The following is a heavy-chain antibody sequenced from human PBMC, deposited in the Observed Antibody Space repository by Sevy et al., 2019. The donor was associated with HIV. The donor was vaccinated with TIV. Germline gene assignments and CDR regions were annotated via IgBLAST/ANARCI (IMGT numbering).Heavy chain of an antibody. CDR1: GDSISDYY. D-gene: IGHD4-4*01. CDR2: FYYGSGTT. V-gene: IGHV4-59*08. CDR3: ARQGATVTTLYAFHI. Sequence: SETLSLTCTVSGDSISDYYWSWIRQPPGKGLEWIGYFYYGSGTTNYNPSLKSRVTISIDTSKNQFSLKVSSVTAADTAVYYCARQGATVTTLYAFHISGQGTMVTVSS. J-gene: IGHJ3*02.